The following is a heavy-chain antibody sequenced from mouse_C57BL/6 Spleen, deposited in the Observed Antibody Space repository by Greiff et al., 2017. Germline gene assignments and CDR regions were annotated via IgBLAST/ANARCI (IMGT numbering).Heavy chain of an antibody. CDR3: ARYPPEFYAMDY. Sequence: EVKLVESGGGLVQPGGSLSLSCAASGFTFTDYYMSWVRQPPGKALEWLGFIRNKANGYTTEYSASVKGRFTISRDNSQSILYLQMNALRAEDSATDYCARYPPEFYAMDYWGQGTSVTVSS. V-gene: IGHV7-3*01. CDR2: IRNKANGYTT. J-gene: IGHJ4*01. CDR1: GFTFTDYY.